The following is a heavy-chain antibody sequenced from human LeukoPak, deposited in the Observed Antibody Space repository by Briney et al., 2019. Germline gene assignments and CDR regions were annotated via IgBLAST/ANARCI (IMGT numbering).Heavy chain of an antibody. J-gene: IGHJ4*02. CDR1: GFTFSTYS. CDR2: ISSSSSYI. Sequence: GGSLRLSCAASGFTFSTYSMNWVRQAPGKGLEWVSSISSSSSYIFYADTVKGRFTTSRDNAKNLLYLQMNSLRAEDTAVFYCARGPQVPREGMTFDYWGQGTLFTVSS. CDR3: ARGPQVPREGMTFDY. D-gene: IGHD3-10*01. V-gene: IGHV3-21*01.